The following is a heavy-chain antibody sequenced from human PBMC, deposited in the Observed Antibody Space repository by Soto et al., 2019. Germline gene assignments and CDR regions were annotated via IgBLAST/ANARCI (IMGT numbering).Heavy chain of an antibody. CDR2: IYHSGST. J-gene: IGHJ1*01. CDR1: GASIRSYY. CDR3: ATSRGPPTLTYFQD. V-gene: IGHV4-59*01. Sequence: PSETLSLTCSVSGASIRSYYWSWIRQSPGKGLEWIGNIYHSGSTNYNPSLKSRVTISVDTSKNQFSLKLTSVTAADTAVYYCATSRGPPTLTYFQDWGQGTLVTVSS.